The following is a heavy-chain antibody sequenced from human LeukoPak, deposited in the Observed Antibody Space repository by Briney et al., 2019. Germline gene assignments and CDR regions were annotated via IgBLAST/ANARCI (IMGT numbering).Heavy chain of an antibody. CDR3: ARDKYCSSTSCSPLFDY. D-gene: IGHD2-2*01. V-gene: IGHV4-59*01. J-gene: IGHJ4*02. Sequence: SETLSLTCTVSGGSISTYYWSWIRQPPGKGLDWIGSFYYTGSTNYNPSLRSRVTISLDTSKNQISLRLSSLTAADTAVYYCARDKYCSSTSCSPLFDYWGQGTLVTVSS. CDR1: GGSISTYY. CDR2: FYYTGST.